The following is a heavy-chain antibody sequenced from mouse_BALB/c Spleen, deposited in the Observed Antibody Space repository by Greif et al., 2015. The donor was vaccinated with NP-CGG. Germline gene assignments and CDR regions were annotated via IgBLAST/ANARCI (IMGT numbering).Heavy chain of an antibody. Sequence: VKVEESGPGLVAPSQSLSITCTVSGFSLTGYGVNWVRQPPGKGLEWLGMIWGDGSTDYNSALKSRLSISKDNSKSXVFIKMNSLQTDDTARYYCARGLLQNYARDYWGQGTSVTVSA. V-gene: IGHV2-6-7*01. CDR2: IWGDGST. CDR1: GFSLTGYG. J-gene: IGHJ4*01. D-gene: IGHD2-3*01. CDR3: ARGLLQNYARDY.